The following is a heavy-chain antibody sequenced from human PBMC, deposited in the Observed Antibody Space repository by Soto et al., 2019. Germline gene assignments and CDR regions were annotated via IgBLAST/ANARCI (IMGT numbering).Heavy chain of an antibody. CDR1: GYTFTSYG. Sequence: QVQLVQSGAEVKKPGASVKVSCKASGYTFTSYGISWVRQAPGQGLEWMGWISAYNGNTNYAQKLQGRVTMTTDTSPSTAYMELRSLRSDDTAVYYCARWEEPGIAAAVTGGYFDLWGRGTLVTVSS. J-gene: IGHJ2*01. D-gene: IGHD6-13*01. V-gene: IGHV1-18*01. CDR3: ARWEEPGIAAAVTGGYFDL. CDR2: ISAYNGNT.